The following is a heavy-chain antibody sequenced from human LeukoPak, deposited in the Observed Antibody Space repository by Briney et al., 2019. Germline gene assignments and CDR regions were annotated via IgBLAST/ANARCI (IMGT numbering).Heavy chain of an antibody. V-gene: IGHV3-30*18. Sequence: PGGSLRLSCAAPGFMFSDYGMHWVRQAPGKGLEWVAVISNDGSIIYYADSVKGRFTISRDNSKNTLHLQMNSLRPDDTAVYYCAKDGPYCGGITCYFRYFDLWGRGTLVTVSS. CDR2: ISNDGSII. J-gene: IGHJ2*01. CDR1: GFMFSDYG. D-gene: IGHD2-21*01. CDR3: AKDGPYCGGITCYFRYFDL.